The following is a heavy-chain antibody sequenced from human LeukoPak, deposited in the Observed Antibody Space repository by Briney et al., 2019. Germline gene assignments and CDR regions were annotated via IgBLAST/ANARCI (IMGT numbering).Heavy chain of an antibody. D-gene: IGHD3-22*01. CDR2: IYSGGST. V-gene: IGHV3-53*01. CDR1: GFTVSYNY. CDR3: ARDALGNYDTSGYLGY. Sequence: GGSLRLSCAVSGFTVSYNYMSWVRQAPGKGLEWVSVIYSGGSTYYADSVKGRFTISRDNYKNTLFLQMNSLRAEDTAVYYCARDALGNYDTSGYLGYWGQGTLVTVSS. J-gene: IGHJ4*02.